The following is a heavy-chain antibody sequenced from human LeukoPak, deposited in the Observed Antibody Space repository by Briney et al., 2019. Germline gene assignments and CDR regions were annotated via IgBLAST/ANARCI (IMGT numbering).Heavy chain of an antibody. CDR2: IYSGGST. V-gene: IGHV3-66*01. D-gene: IGHD3-22*01. J-gene: IGHJ4*02. Sequence: GGSLRLSCAASGFTFSYYWMSWVRQAPGKGLEWVSVIYSGGSTYYADSVKGRFTISRDNSKNTLYLQMNSLRAEDTAVYYCARAVRYDSSGYYGLYYFDYWGQGTLVTVSS. CDR1: GFTFSYYW. CDR3: ARAVRYDSSGYYGLYYFDY.